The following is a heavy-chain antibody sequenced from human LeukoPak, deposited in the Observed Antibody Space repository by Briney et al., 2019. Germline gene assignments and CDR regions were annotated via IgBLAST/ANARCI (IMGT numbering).Heavy chain of an antibody. D-gene: IGHD6-19*01. CDR3: ATAVSVTGDS. J-gene: IGHJ5*01. Sequence: GGSLRLSCAASGFTFRSNWMSWFRQAPGKGLEWVAHIKPDGSETYYVDSVKGRFTISRDNAKNSLYLQMNSLRVEDTAVYYCATAVSVTGDSWGQGILVTVSS. V-gene: IGHV3-7*01. CDR2: IKPDGSET. CDR1: GFTFRSNW.